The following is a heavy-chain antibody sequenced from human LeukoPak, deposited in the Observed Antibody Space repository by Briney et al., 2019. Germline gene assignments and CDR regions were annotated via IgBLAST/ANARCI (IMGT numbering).Heavy chain of an antibody. CDR3: ARSPFYDFWSGYTPHNWFDP. Sequence: PSETLSLTCTVSGGSISSYYWSWIRQPPGKGLEWIGYIYYSGTINYNPSLKSRVTISVDTSKNQFSLKLSSVTAADTAVYYCARSPFYDFWSGYTPHNWFDPWGQGTLVTVSS. V-gene: IGHV4-59*08. D-gene: IGHD3-3*01. J-gene: IGHJ5*02. CDR1: GGSISSYY. CDR2: IYYSGTI.